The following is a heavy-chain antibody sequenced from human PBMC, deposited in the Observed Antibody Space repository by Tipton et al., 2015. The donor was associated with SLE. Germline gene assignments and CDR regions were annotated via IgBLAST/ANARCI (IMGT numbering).Heavy chain of an antibody. CDR2: IYSSGTT. V-gene: IGHV4-61*02. CDR1: GDSVSNYNYY. D-gene: IGHD6-13*01. J-gene: IGHJ4*02. CDR3: ARGERSSMPDY. Sequence: LRLSCTVSGDSVSNYNYYWSWIRQSAGKGLEWIGRIYSSGTTNYNPSLKSRPTISLDTSKNQFSLNLNSVTAADTAVYYCARGERSSMPDYWGQGSLVTVSS.